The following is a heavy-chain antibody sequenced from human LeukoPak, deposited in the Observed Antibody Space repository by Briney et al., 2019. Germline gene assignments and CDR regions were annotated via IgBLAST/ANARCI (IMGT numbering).Heavy chain of an antibody. V-gene: IGHV1-69*05. Sequence: SVKVSCKASGGTFSSYAISWVRQALGQGLVWMGGIIPIFGTANYAQKFQGRVTITTDESTSTAYMELSSLRSEDTAVYYCARLNKGSSSWYWGYNWFDPWGQGTLVTVSS. CDR1: GGTFSSYA. CDR3: ARLNKGSSSWYWGYNWFDP. D-gene: IGHD6-13*01. CDR2: IIPIFGTA. J-gene: IGHJ5*02.